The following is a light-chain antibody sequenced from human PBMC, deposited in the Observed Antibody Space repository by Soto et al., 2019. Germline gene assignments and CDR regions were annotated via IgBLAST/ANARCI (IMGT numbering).Light chain of an antibody. CDR3: QQYNNWPRT. J-gene: IGKJ1*01. CDR2: GAS. Sequence: EIVMTQSPATLSVSPGEGATLSCRASHSVDSNLAWYQQKPGQAPRLLIYGASTRATGIPARFSGSGSGTEFTLTISSLQSEDFAVYYCQQYNNWPRTFGQGTKVEIK. V-gene: IGKV3-15*01. CDR1: HSVDSN.